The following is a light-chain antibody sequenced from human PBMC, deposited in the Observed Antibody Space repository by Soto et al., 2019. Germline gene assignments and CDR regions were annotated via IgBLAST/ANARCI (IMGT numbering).Light chain of an antibody. CDR2: DAS. V-gene: IGKV3-11*01. Sequence: EIVLTQSPATLSLSPGERATLSCRASQSVGSWLAWYQQKPGQAPRLLIYDASNRAAGIPARFSGSGSGTDFTLTISSLEPEGFAVYYCQQRVNWLTFGGGTKVEIK. CDR1: QSVGSW. J-gene: IGKJ4*01. CDR3: QQRVNWLT.